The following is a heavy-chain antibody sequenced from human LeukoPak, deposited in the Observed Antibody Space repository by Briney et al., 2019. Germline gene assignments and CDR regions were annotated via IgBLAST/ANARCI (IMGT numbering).Heavy chain of an antibody. Sequence: SETLSLTCTVSGGSISSYYWSWIRQPPGKGLEWIGYIYYSGSTNYNPSLKSRVTISVDTSKNQFSLKLSSVTAADTAVYYCARVAVGVHTGLWDYYYYYMDVWGKGTTVTVSS. CDR2: IYYSGST. CDR3: ARVAVGVHTGLWDYYYYYMDV. J-gene: IGHJ6*03. CDR1: GGSISSYY. V-gene: IGHV4-59*01. D-gene: IGHD1-1*01.